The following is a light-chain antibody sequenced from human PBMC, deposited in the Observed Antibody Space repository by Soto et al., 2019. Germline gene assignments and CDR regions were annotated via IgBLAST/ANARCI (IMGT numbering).Light chain of an antibody. Sequence: EIVMTQSPATLSVSPGERATLSFRASQSVSSNLAWYQQKPGQAPRLLIYGASTRATGIPDRFSGSGSGTDFTLTISGLEPEDFALYYCQQYGVTPPNTFGGGTKVDIK. V-gene: IGKV3D-15*01. CDR1: QSVSSN. J-gene: IGKJ4*01. CDR3: QQYGVTPPNT. CDR2: GAS.